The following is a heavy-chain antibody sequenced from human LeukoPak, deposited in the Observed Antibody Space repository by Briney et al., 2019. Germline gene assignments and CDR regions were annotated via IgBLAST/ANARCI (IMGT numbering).Heavy chain of an antibody. Sequence: GGSLRLSCAASGFTFSGPTMNWVRQAPGKGLEWVSFISTSSSYIYYADSVKGRFTISRDNAKNSLYLQMNSLRAEDTAVYYCARGGPLWFGELLTVDPFDYWGQGTLVTVSS. CDR3: ARGGPLWFGELLTVDPFDY. V-gene: IGHV3-21*01. D-gene: IGHD3-10*01. CDR2: ISTSSSYI. J-gene: IGHJ4*02. CDR1: GFTFSGPT.